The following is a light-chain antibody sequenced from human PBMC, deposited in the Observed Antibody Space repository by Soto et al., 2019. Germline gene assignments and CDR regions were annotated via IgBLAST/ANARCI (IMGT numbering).Light chain of an antibody. CDR2: EVS. CDR1: SSDVGGYNY. Sequence: QSVLTQPASVSGSPGQSITISCTGTSSDVGGYNYVSWYQQHPGKAPKLMIYEVSNRPSGVSNRLSGTKSGNTASLTISGLQAEGEADYYCSSYTSSSTWVFGGGTKLTVL. V-gene: IGLV2-14*01. J-gene: IGLJ3*02. CDR3: SSYTSSSTWV.